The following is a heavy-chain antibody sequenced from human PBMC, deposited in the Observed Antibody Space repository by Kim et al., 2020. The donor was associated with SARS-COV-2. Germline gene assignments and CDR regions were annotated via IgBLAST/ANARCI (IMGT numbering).Heavy chain of an antibody. CDR3: ARDNWLSNYFDY. D-gene: IGHD3-9*01. V-gene: IGHV3-30*01. J-gene: IGHJ4*02. Sequence: YYADAVKGRFTISRDNSKNTLYLQMNSLRAEDTAVYYCARDNWLSNYFDYWGQGTLVTVSS.